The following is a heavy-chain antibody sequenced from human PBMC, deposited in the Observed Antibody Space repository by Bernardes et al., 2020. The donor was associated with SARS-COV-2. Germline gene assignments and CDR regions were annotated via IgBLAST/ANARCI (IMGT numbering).Heavy chain of an antibody. V-gene: IGHV6-1*01. CDR3: SRAPRNQAFDY. CDR1: GDSVSSNVAS. J-gene: IGHJ4*02. Sequence: SQTLSLTCAISGDSVSSNVASWNWIRQSSSRGLEWLGWTYYRSKWYSEYEPCVKTRITVTPDTSKNEFSLHLTSVTPDDTAVYYCSRAPRNQAFDYWGQGTQVTVSS. CDR2: TYYRSKWYS.